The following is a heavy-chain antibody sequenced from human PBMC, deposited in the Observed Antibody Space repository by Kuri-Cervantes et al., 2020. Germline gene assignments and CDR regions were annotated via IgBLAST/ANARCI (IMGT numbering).Heavy chain of an antibody. V-gene: IGHV3-9*01. CDR2: ISWNSGSI. J-gene: IGHJ6*02. Sequence: SLKISCATSGFTFDDYAMHWVRQAPGKGLEWVSGISWNSGSIGYADSVKGRFTISRDNAKNSLYLQMNSLRAEDTAVYYCARDSSSWYFYFSEQAMDVWGQGTTVTVSS. CDR1: GFTFDDYA. D-gene: IGHD6-13*01. CDR3: ARDSSSWYFYFSEQAMDV.